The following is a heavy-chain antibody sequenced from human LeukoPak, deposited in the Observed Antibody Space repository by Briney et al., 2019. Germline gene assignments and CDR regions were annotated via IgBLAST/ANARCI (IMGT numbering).Heavy chain of an antibody. CDR1: GFTFSSDG. D-gene: IGHD2-2*01. V-gene: IGHV3-30*03. J-gene: IGHJ4*02. Sequence: GGSLRLSCAASGFTFSSDGMHWVREAPGKGLEWVTVISYDGSNKYYADSVKGRFTISRDNSKNTLYLQMNSLRAEDTAVYYCARGKIVVVPAANDYWGQGTLVTVSS. CDR2: ISYDGSNK. CDR3: ARGKIVVVPAANDY.